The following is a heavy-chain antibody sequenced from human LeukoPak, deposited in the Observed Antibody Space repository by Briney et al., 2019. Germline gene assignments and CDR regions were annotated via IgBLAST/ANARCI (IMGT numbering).Heavy chain of an antibody. CDR3: AKGVEDWNYDHYGMDV. J-gene: IGHJ6*02. V-gene: IGHV3-33*06. CDR1: GFTFSSYG. CDR2: IWYDGSNK. D-gene: IGHD1-1*01. Sequence: PGGSLRLSCAASGFTFSSYGMHWVRQAPGKGLEWVAVIWYDGSNKYYADSVKGRFTISRDNSKNTLYLQMNSLRAEDTAVYYCAKGVEDWNYDHYGMDVWGQGTTVTVSS.